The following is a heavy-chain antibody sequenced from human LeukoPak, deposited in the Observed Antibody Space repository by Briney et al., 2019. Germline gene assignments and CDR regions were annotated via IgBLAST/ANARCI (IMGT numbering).Heavy chain of an antibody. D-gene: IGHD1-26*01. Sequence: ASVKVSCKASGYSFINYGISWVRQAPGQGPEWMGWINPNKGGTQFAQRFQGRVTMTIDTSISTAYMELRSLRSDDTAVYYCARAERELLDYWGQGTLVTVSS. CDR1: GYSFINYG. CDR3: ARAERELLDY. J-gene: IGHJ4*02. V-gene: IGHV1-2*02. CDR2: INPNKGGT.